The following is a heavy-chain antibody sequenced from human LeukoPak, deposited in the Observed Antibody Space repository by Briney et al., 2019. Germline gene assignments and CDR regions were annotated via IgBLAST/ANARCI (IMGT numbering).Heavy chain of an antibody. Sequence: SQTLSLTCAISGDSVSSNSAAWNWIRQSPSRGLEWLGRTYYRSKWYNDYAVSVKSRITINPDTSKNQFSLQLNSVTPEDTAVYCCARLVTMVRGPYVYYYYGMDVWGKGTTVTVSS. J-gene: IGHJ6*04. V-gene: IGHV6-1*01. D-gene: IGHD3-10*01. CDR2: TYYRSKWYN. CDR3: ARLVTMVRGPYVYYYYGMDV. CDR1: GDSVSSNSAA.